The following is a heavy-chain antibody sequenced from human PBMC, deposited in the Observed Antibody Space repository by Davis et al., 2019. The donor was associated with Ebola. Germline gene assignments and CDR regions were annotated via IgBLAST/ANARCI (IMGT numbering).Heavy chain of an antibody. J-gene: IGHJ5*02. CDR1: GGSISSYY. CDR2: IYYSGST. CDR3: ARVRVAATTSWFDP. Sequence: SETLSLTCTVSGGSISSYYWSWIRQPPGKGLEWIGYIYYSGSTNYNPSLKSRVSISVDTSKNQFSLKLSSVTAADTAVYYCARVRVAATTSWFDPWGQGTLVTVSS. V-gene: IGHV4-59*01. D-gene: IGHD2-15*01.